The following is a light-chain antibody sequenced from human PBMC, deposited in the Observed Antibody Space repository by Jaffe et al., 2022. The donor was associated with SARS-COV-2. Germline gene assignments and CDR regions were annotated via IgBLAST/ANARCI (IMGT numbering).Light chain of an antibody. Sequence: EIVLTQSPGTLSLSPGERATLSCRASQSVSSSYLAWYQQRPGQAPRLLIYGASSRATGIPDRFSGSGSGTDFTLTISRLEPEDFAVYYCQQYDSSLWTFGLGTKVEIK. CDR3: QQYDSSLWT. CDR1: QSVSSSY. CDR2: GAS. V-gene: IGKV3-20*01. J-gene: IGKJ1*01.